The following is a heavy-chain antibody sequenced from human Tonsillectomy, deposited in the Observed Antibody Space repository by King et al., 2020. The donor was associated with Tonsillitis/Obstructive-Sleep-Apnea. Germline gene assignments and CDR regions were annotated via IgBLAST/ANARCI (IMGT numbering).Heavy chain of an antibody. J-gene: IGHJ6*03. V-gene: IGHV4-34*01. CDR3: ARGSRRMKYYYYYMDV. CDR2: INHSGST. CDR1: GGSFSGYY. Sequence: VQLQQWGAGLLKPSETLSLTCAVYGGSFSGYYWSWIRQPPGKGLEWIGEINHSGSTNYNPSLKSRVTISVDTSKNQFSLKLSSVTAADTAVYYCARGSRRMKYYYYYMDVWGKGTTVTVSS.